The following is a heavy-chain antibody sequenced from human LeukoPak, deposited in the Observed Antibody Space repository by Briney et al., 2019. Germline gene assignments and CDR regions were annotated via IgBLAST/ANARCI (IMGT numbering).Heavy chain of an antibody. CDR2: ISGSGGST. CDR1: GFTFSNYA. CDR3: ARPPMVRGVIITGDDVFDI. V-gene: IGHV3-23*01. Sequence: PGGSLRLSCAASGFTFSNYAMNWVRQAPGRGLEWVSAISGSGGSTYYADSVKGRFTISRDNSKNTLYLQMNSLKAEDTAVYYCARPPMVRGVIITGDDVFDIWGQGTMVTVSS. D-gene: IGHD3-10*01. J-gene: IGHJ3*02.